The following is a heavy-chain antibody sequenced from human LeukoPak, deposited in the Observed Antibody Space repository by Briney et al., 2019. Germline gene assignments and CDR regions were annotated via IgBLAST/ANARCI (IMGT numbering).Heavy chain of an antibody. D-gene: IGHD3-22*01. Sequence: GGSLRLSCAASGFTFSSYGMSWVRQAPGKGLEWVSAISGSGGSTYYADSVKGRFTISRDNSKNTLYLQMNSLRAEDTAVYYCAKDILMYYYDSSGYTPRYFDYWGQGTLVTVSS. J-gene: IGHJ4*02. V-gene: IGHV3-23*01. CDR1: GFTFSSYG. CDR3: AKDILMYYYDSSGYTPRYFDY. CDR2: ISGSGGST.